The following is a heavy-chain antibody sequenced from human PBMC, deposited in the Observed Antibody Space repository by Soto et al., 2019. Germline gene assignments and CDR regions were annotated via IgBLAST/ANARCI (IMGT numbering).Heavy chain of an antibody. CDR2: TYLRSKWYN. V-gene: IGHV6-1*01. CDR3: AKGDNLGPKTGYAFDP. CDR1: GDSVSSNTAS. D-gene: IGHD5-12*01. Sequence: SQTLSLTCAISGDSVSSNTASWNWIKQSPSRGLEWLGRTYLRSKWYNDYAVSVKSRIIINPDTSNNQFSLQQNSVTPEDTAVYFCAKGDNLGPKTGYAFDPWGQGIMVTVSS. J-gene: IGHJ5*02.